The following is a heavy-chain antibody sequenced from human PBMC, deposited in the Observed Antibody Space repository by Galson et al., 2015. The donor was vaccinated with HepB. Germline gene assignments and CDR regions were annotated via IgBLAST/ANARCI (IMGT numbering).Heavy chain of an antibody. D-gene: IGHD2-2*01. CDR3: ARRYCSSTSCYYWFDP. CDR1: GYTFTGYY. J-gene: IGHJ5*02. Sequence: SVKVSCKASGYTFTGYYMHWVRQAPGQGLEWMGRINPNSGGTNYAQKFQGRVTMTRDTSISTAYMELSRLRSDDTAVYYCARRYCSSTSCYYWFDPWGQGTLVTVSS. CDR2: INPNSGGT. V-gene: IGHV1-2*06.